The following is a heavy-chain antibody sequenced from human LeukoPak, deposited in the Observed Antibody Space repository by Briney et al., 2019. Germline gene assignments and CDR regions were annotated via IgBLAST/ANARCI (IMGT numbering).Heavy chain of an antibody. J-gene: IGHJ4*02. Sequence: SVKVSCKASGGTFSSYAISWVRQAPGQGLEWMGRIIPILDITNYAQNFQGRVTITADRSTSTVYMELSRLRSDDTAVYYCARSLRFLEWLLWAFDYWGQGTLVTVSS. D-gene: IGHD3-3*01. V-gene: IGHV1-69*04. CDR3: ARSLRFLEWLLWAFDY. CDR2: IIPILDIT. CDR1: GGTFSSYA.